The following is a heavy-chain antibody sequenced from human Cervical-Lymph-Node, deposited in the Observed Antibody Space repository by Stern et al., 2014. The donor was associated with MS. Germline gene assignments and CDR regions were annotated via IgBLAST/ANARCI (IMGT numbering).Heavy chain of an antibody. CDR2: IWYDGSNK. D-gene: IGHD2-15*01. J-gene: IGHJ4*02. CDR1: GFTFSSYG. V-gene: IGHV3-33*01. CDR3: ARDPLYCSGGSCYSGTAMVSFDY. Sequence: EQLVESGGGVVQPGRSLRLSCAASGFTFSSYGMHWVRQAPGKGLEWVAVIWYDGSNKYYADSVKGRFTISRDNSKNTLYLQMNSLIAEDTAVYYCARDPLYCSGGSCYSGTAMVSFDYWGQGTLVTVSS.